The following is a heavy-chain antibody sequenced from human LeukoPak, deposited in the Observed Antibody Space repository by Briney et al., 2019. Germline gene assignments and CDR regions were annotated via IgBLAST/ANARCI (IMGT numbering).Heavy chain of an antibody. Sequence: SETLSLTCTVSGGSISSYYWSWIRQPPGKGLEWIGYIYYSGSTNYNPSFKSRVTISVDTSKNQFSLKLSSVTAADTAVYYCARDSHYGDYIRSYYYGMDVWGQGTTVTVSS. J-gene: IGHJ6*02. CDR3: ARDSHYGDYIRSYYYGMDV. CDR1: GGSISSYY. CDR2: IYYSGST. V-gene: IGHV4-59*01. D-gene: IGHD4-17*01.